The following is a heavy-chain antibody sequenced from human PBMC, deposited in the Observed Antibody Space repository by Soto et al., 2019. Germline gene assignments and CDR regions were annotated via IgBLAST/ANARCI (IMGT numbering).Heavy chain of an antibody. D-gene: IGHD1-1*01. Sequence: ASVKVSCKASGYTFTSYGINWVRQATGQGLEWMGWMNPNSGNTGYAQKFQGRVTMTRNTSISTAYMELSSLRSKDTAVYYCARLSPHENWNLDYWGQGTLVTVSS. CDR3: ARLSPHENWNLDY. V-gene: IGHV1-8*02. CDR2: MNPNSGNT. J-gene: IGHJ4*02. CDR1: GYTFTSYG.